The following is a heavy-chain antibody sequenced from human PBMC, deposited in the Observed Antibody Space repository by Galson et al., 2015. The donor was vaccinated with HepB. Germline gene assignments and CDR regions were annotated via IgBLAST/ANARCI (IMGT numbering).Heavy chain of an antibody. V-gene: IGHV1-69*13. Sequence: SVKVSCKASGATFTWVRQAPGQGLEWMGGIIPFSGTAIYAQKFQGRITITADESTSTDHTELRSLRSDDTALYYCARARYSNSPPDYWGLGTLITVSS. CDR3: ARARYSNSPPDY. D-gene: IGHD6-13*01. J-gene: IGHJ4*02. CDR1: GATFT. CDR2: IIPFSGTA.